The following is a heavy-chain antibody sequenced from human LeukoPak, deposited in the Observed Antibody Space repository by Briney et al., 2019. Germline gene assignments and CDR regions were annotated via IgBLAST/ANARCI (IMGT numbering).Heavy chain of an antibody. CDR3: ARGYCSGGTCRYYYVMDV. V-gene: IGHV3-30*03. CDR2: ISYDGSNK. CDR1: GFTFSSYG. J-gene: IGHJ6*02. Sequence: GGSLRLSCAASGFTFSSYGMHWVRQAPGKGLEWVAVISYDGSNKYYTDSVKGRFTISRDNSKNTLYLQMNSLRAEDTAVYYCARGYCSGGTCRYYYVMDVWGQGTTVTVSS. D-gene: IGHD2-15*01.